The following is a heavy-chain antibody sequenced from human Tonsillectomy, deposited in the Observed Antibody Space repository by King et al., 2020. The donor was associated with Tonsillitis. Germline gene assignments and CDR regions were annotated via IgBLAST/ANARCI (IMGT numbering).Heavy chain of an antibody. CDR3: ACYLQPYHPTDAFDY. V-gene: IGHV1-69*12. CDR2: IIPIFGTA. J-gene: IGHJ4*02. CDR1: VGTFSSYA. D-gene: IGHD2-15*01. Sequence: VQLVQSGAEVKKPGSSVKVSCKASVGTFSSYAISWVRQAPGQGLEWMGGIIPIFGTANYAQKFQGRVTITADESTSTAYMELSSLRSEDTAVYYCACYLQPYHPTDAFDYWGQGTLVTVSS.